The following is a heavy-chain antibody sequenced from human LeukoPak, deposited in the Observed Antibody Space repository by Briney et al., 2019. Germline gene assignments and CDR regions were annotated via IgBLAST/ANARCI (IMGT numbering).Heavy chain of an antibody. CDR2: IYHSGST. J-gene: IGHJ5*02. V-gene: IGHV4-59*11. CDR3: ARLGIFGVVIQT. CDR1: GGSISSHY. D-gene: IGHD3-3*01. Sequence: SETLSLTCTVSGGSISSHYWSWIRQPPGKGLEWIGYIYHSGSTNYNPSLKSRVTISVDTSKNQFSLKLSSVTAADTAVYYCARLGIFGVVIQTWGQGTLVTVSS.